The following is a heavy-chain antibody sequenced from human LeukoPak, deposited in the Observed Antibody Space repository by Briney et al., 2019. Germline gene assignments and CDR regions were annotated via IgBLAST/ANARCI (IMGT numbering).Heavy chain of an antibody. CDR3: ARHRGSSWYFRDY. CDR1: GYSISSGYY. CDR2: IYHSGST. V-gene: IGHV4-38-2*01. J-gene: IGHJ4*02. D-gene: IGHD6-13*01. Sequence: SETLSLTCAVSGYSISSGYYWGWIRQPPGKGLEWIGSIYHSGSTYYNPSLKSRVTISVDTSKNQFSLKLSSVTAADTAVYYCARHRGSSWYFRDYWGQGTLVTVSS.